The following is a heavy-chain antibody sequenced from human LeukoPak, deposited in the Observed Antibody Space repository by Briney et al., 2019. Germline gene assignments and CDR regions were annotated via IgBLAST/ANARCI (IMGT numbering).Heavy chain of an antibody. Sequence: PSETLSLTCTVSGGSISSYYWSWIRQPPGKGLEWIGYIYYSGSTNYNPSLKSRVTISVDTSKNQFSLKLSSVTAADTAVYYCARAVGYCSGGSCSDYWGQGTLVTVSS. CDR2: IYYSGST. D-gene: IGHD2-15*01. V-gene: IGHV4-59*01. CDR3: ARAVGYCSGGSCSDY. CDR1: GGSISSYY. J-gene: IGHJ4*02.